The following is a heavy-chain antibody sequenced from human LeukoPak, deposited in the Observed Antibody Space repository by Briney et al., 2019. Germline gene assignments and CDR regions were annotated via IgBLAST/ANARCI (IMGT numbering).Heavy chain of an antibody. CDR3: AKEGQAWELSVRGFDY. J-gene: IGHJ4*02. CDR1: GFTFDDYT. V-gene: IGHV3-43*01. Sequence: GGSLRLSCAASGFTFDDYTMHWVRQAPGKGLEWVSLISWDGGSTYYADSVKGRFTISRDNSKNSLYLQMNSLRTEDTALYYCAKEGQAWELSVRGFDYWGQGTLVTVSS. D-gene: IGHD1-26*01. CDR2: ISWDGGST.